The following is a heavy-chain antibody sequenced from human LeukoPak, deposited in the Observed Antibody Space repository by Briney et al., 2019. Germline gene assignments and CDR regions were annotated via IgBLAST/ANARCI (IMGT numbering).Heavy chain of an antibody. Sequence: GGSLRLSCAASGFKFDDYAMHWVRQAPGQGLEWVSSISWDGRNMAYAASVKGRFTISRDNARNSLYLQMYSLKIDDTAFYYCIKDMGFDLLKDAFDLWGQGMLVTVSS. J-gene: IGHJ3*01. V-gene: IGHV3-9*01. CDR2: ISWDGRNM. D-gene: IGHD1-26*01. CDR1: GFKFDDYA. CDR3: IKDMGFDLLKDAFDL.